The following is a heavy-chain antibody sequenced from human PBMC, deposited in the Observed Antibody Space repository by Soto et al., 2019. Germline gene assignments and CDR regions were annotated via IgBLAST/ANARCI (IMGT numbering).Heavy chain of an antibody. V-gene: IGHV1-3*01. CDR3: ARESAHCSSTRCYFDY. Sequence: ASVKVSCKASGYTFTSYAMHWVRQAPGQRLEWMGWINAGNGNTKYSQKFQGRVTITRDTSASTAYMELSSLRSEDTAVYYCARESAHCSSTRCYFDYWGQGTLVTVSS. CDR1: GYTFTSYA. D-gene: IGHD2-2*01. J-gene: IGHJ4*02. CDR2: INAGNGNT.